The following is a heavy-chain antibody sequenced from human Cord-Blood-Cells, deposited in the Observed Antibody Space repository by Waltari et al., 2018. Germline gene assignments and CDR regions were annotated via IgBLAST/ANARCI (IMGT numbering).Heavy chain of an antibody. V-gene: IGHV1-69*12. D-gene: IGHD6-6*01. CDR1: GGTFSSYA. Sequence: QVQLVQSGAEVKKPGSSVKVSCKASGGTFSSYAISWVRQAPGQGLEWMGGVIPVFGTANYARKFQGRVTITADESTSTAYMELSSLRSEDTAVYYCASPSIAARRGAFDIWGQGTMVTVSS. J-gene: IGHJ3*02. CDR2: VIPVFGTA. CDR3: ASPSIAARRGAFDI.